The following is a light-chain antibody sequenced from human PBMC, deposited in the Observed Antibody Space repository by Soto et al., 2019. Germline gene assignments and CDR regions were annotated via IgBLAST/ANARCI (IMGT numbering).Light chain of an antibody. CDR2: GNS. V-gene: IGLV1-40*01. CDR3: QSYDSSLSAYV. CDR1: RSNIGAGYY. Sequence: QSVLTQPPSVSGAPGQRVTISCTGSRSNIGAGYYVHWYQQLPGTAPKLLIYGNSNRPSGVPDRFSGSMSGTSASLAITGLRAEDEADYYCQSYDSSLSAYVFATGTKLTVL. J-gene: IGLJ1*01.